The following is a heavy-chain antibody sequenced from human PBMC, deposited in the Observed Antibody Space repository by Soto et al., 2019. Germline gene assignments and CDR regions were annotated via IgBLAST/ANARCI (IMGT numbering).Heavy chain of an antibody. CDR1: GFTFSSYG. D-gene: IGHD3-22*01. V-gene: IGHV3-30*18. CDR2: ISYDGSNK. CDR3: AKDPYYYDSSGYSLAGSYYFDY. Sequence: GGSLRLSCAASGFTFSSYGMHWVRQAPGKGLEWVAVISYDGSNKYYADSVKGRFTISRDNSKNTLYLQMNSLRAEDTAVYYCAKDPYYYDSSGYSLAGSYYFDYWGQGTLVTVSS. J-gene: IGHJ4*02.